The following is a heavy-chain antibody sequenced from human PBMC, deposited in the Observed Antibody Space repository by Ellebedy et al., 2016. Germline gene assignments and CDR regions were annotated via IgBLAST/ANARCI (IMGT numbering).Heavy chain of an antibody. CDR3: ARGVSVGDAFDI. CDR2: ISSSSSYI. D-gene: IGHD1-26*01. CDR1: GFTFSTYN. Sequence: GESLKISCAASGFTFSTYNMNWVRQAPGKGLEWVSSISSSSSYIYYADSVKGRFTISRDNAKNSLYLQMNSLRAEDTAVYYCARGVSVGDAFDIWGQGTMVTVSS. J-gene: IGHJ3*02. V-gene: IGHV3-21*01.